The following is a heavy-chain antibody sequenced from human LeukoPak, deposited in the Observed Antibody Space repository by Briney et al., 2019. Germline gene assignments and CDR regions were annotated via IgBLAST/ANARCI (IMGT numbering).Heavy chain of an antibody. V-gene: IGHV1-2*02. CDR2: INPNSGDT. Sequence: ASEKVSCKASGYTFTGYYMYWVRQAPGQGLEWVGWINPNSGDTNYAQMFQGRVTMTRDTSISTAYMELSRLRSDDTAVYYCARDTSGGPYNWIDPWGQGTLVTVSS. CDR3: ARDTSGGPYNWIDP. CDR1: GYTFTGYY. D-gene: IGHD3-16*01. J-gene: IGHJ5*02.